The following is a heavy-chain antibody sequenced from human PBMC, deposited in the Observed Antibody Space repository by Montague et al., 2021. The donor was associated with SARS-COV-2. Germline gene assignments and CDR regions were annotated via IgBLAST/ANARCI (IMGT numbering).Heavy chain of an antibody. V-gene: IGHV4-39*07. CDR3: VRGGDYVPPSGMDV. CDR2: IFYSGTT. CDR1: GGSIISSDHY. D-gene: IGHD4-17*01. Sequence: SETLSLTCTVSGGSIISSDHYWAWIRQPPGGALEWIGNIFYSGTTYYNLSLQSRVTISIDTSKNQFSLKVTSVVAADTAVYYCVRGGDYVPPSGMDVWGHGTTVIVSS. J-gene: IGHJ6*02.